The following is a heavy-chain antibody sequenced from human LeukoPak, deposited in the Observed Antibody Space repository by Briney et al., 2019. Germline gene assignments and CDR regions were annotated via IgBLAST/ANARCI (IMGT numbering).Heavy chain of an antibody. CDR1: GGAFTFTSYA. J-gene: IGHJ3*01. V-gene: IGHV1-69*13. D-gene: IGHD3-22*01. Sequence: SVKVSCKASGGAFTFTSYAISWVRQAPGQGLGWMGGIIPIFGSPRYAQKFQGRVTITADESTRTVYMDLSSLRSEDTAVHYCAGFFYDSSNDAFDVWGQGTMVTVSS. CDR2: IIPIFGSP. CDR3: AGFFYDSSNDAFDV.